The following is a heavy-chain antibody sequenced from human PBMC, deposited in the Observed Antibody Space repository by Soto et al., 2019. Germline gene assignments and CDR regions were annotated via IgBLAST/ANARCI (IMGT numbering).Heavy chain of an antibody. CDR1: VGSISSSSYY. Sequence: SETQSLTCTVAVGSISSSSYYWGWIRQPPGKGLEWIGSIYYSGSTYYNPSLKSRVTISVDTSKNQFSLKLSSVTAADTAVYYCARRSSSWYKGSWFDPWGQGTLVTVSS. CDR2: IYYSGST. CDR3: ARRSSSWYKGSWFDP. V-gene: IGHV4-39*01. D-gene: IGHD6-13*01. J-gene: IGHJ5*02.